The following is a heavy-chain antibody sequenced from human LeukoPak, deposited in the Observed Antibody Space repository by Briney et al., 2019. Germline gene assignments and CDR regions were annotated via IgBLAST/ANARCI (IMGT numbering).Heavy chain of an antibody. J-gene: IGHJ4*02. CDR1: GGTFSSYA. Sequence: GASVKVSCKASGGTFSSYAISWVRQAPGQGLEWMGGITPIFGTANYAQKFQGRVTITTDESTSTAYMELSSLRSEDTAVYYCAREHIRDYLDRYSNVLKWVIDHWGQGTLVIVSS. CDR2: ITPIFGTA. D-gene: IGHD1-26*01. CDR3: AREHIRDYLDRYSNVLKWVIDH. V-gene: IGHV1-69*05.